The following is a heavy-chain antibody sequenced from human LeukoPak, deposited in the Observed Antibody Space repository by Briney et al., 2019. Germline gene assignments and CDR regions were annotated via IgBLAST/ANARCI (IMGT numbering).Heavy chain of an antibody. J-gene: IGHJ4*02. CDR3: ARTIAVANAYFDY. Sequence: ASVKVSCKASGYTFTSYYMHWVRQAPGQGLEWMGIINPSGGSTSYAQKFQGRVTITTDESTSTAYMELSSLRSEDTAVYYCARTIAVANAYFDYWGQGTLVTVSS. D-gene: IGHD6-19*01. V-gene: IGHV1-46*01. CDR1: GYTFTSYY. CDR2: INPSGGST.